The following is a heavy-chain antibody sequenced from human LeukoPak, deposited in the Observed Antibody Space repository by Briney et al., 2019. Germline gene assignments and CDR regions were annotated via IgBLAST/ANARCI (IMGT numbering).Heavy chain of an antibody. CDR2: INPNSGGT. V-gene: IGHV1-2*02. Sequence: ASVKVSCKASGYTFTGYYMHWVRQAPRQGLEWMGWINPNSGGTNYAQKFQGRVTMTRDTSISTAYMELSRLRSDDTAVYYCARGYYYESSGYPYFDYWGQGTLVTVSS. CDR3: ARGYYYESSGYPYFDY. D-gene: IGHD3-22*01. J-gene: IGHJ4*02. CDR1: GYTFTGYY.